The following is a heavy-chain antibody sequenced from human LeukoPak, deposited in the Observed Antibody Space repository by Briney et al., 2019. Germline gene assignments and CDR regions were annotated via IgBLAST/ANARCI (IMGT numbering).Heavy chain of an antibody. V-gene: IGHV4-4*07. Sequence: ASETLSLTCTVSRGSISSYYWSWIRQPAGKGLEWIGRIYTGGSPNYNPSLKSRVTLSVDTSKNQFSLKLSPVTAADTAVYYCARGYYDSSGYYRDAFDIWGQGTMVTVSS. D-gene: IGHD3-22*01. CDR3: ARGYYDSSGYYRDAFDI. J-gene: IGHJ3*02. CDR2: IYTGGSP. CDR1: RGSISSYY.